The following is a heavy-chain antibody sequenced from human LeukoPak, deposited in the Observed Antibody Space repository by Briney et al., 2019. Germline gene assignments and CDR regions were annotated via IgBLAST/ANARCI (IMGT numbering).Heavy chain of an antibody. CDR3: ARTKYDFWSGYYYYGMDV. Sequence: SETLSLTCTVSGGSISSYYWSWIRQPAGKGLEWIGRIYTSGSTNYNPSLKSRVTISVDTSKNQFSLKLSSVTAADTAVYYCARTKYDFWSGYYYYGMDVWGQGTTVTVSS. D-gene: IGHD3-3*01. CDR1: GGSISSYY. V-gene: IGHV4-4*07. J-gene: IGHJ6*02. CDR2: IYTSGST.